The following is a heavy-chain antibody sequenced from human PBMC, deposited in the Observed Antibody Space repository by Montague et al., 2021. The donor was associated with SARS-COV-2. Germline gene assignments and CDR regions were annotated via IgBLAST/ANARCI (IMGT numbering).Heavy chain of an antibody. CDR2: IDWDDEK. D-gene: IGHD3-9*01. CDR1: GFSLSTSGMC. CDR3: ARMDILTGYYAYGMDV. J-gene: IGHJ6*02. Sequence: PALVKPTQTLTLTCTFSGFSLSTSGMCVGWIRQPPGKALEWLALIDWDDEKYYSTSRKTRLTISKDTSKNQVVLTMTNMDPVDTATYYCARMDILTGYYAYGMDVWGQGTTVTVSS. V-gene: IGHV2-70*01.